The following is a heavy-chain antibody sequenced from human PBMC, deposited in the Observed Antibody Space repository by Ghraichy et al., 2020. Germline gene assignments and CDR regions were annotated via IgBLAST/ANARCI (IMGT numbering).Heavy chain of an antibody. CDR1: GGSISSYY. CDR2: IYYSGST. D-gene: IGHD6-19*01. CDR3: ARESGYSSGWYIDY. V-gene: IGHV4-59*01. J-gene: IGHJ4*02. Sequence: ESLNISCTVSGGSISSYYWSWIRQPPGKGLEWIGYIYYSGSTNYNPSLKSRVTISVDTSKNQFSLKLSSVTAADTAVYYCARESGYSSGWYIDYWGQGTLVTVSS.